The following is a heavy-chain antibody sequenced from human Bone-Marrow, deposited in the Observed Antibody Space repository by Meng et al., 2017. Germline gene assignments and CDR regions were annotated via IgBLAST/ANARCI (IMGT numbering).Heavy chain of an antibody. CDR1: GFTFSDYY. CDR2: ISSSGSTI. J-gene: IGHJ4*02. CDR3: ARGRPTGYSSSWYLFDY. Sequence: GESLKISCAASGFTFSDYYMSWIRQAPGKGLECVSYISSSGSTIYYADSVKGRFPISRDNAKNSLYLQINSRRAEDTAVYYCARGRPTGYSSSWYLFDYWGQSTLVTVSS. V-gene: IGHV3-11*01. D-gene: IGHD6-13*01.